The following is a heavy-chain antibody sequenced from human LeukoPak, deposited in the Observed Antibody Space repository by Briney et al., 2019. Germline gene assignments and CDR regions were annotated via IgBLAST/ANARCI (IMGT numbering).Heavy chain of an antibody. D-gene: IGHD4-17*01. CDR3: AKCTAYGDYVNDY. Sequence: PGGSLRLSCAASGFTFSSYAMSWVRQAPGKGLEWVSAISGSGGSTYYADSVKGRFTISRDNSKNTLYLQMNSLRAEDTAVYYRAKCTAYGDYVNDYWGQGTLVTVSS. V-gene: IGHV3-23*01. J-gene: IGHJ4*02. CDR2: ISGSGGST. CDR1: GFTFSSYA.